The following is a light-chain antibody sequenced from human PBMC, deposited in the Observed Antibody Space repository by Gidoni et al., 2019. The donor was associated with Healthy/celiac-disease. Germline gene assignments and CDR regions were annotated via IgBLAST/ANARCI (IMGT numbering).Light chain of an antibody. V-gene: IGKV1-8*01. CDR2: AAS. J-gene: IGKJ4*01. CDR3: QQYYSYPLT. CDR1: QGISSY. Sequence: IRLPKSPSSLSASTGDRVTITCRASQGISSYLAWYQQKPGKAPKLLIYAASTLQSGVPARFRGSGSGTDFTLTISCLQSEDFATYYCQQYYSYPLTFGGGTKVEIK.